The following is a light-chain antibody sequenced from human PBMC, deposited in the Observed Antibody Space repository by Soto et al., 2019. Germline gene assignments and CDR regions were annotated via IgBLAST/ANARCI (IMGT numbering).Light chain of an antibody. CDR1: QSLLHSNGYNY. CDR3: MQVLQTPLT. Sequence: DIVMTQSPRSLPVTPGEPASISCRSSQSLLHSNGYNYLGWFLQKPGQSPQLLIYLGSGRASGVPDRFSGSGSGTDFTLKISRVEAEDVGVYYCMQVLQTPLTFGGGTKVEIK. V-gene: IGKV2-28*01. CDR2: LGS. J-gene: IGKJ4*01.